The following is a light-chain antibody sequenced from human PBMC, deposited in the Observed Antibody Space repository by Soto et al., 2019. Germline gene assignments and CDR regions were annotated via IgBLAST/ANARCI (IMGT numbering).Light chain of an antibody. Sequence: QSVLTQPASVSGSPGQSITISCTGTSSDVGGYNYVSWYQQHPGKAPKLMIYEVSNRPSRVSNRFSGSKSGNTASLTISGLQAEDEADYYCCSYAGSSTLGVLGTGTKVTVL. J-gene: IGLJ1*01. CDR2: EVS. V-gene: IGLV2-14*01. CDR1: SSDVGGYNY. CDR3: CSYAGSSTLGV.